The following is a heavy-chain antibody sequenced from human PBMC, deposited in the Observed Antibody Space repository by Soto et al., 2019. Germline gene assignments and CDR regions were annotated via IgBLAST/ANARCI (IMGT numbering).Heavy chain of an antibody. CDR2: ISYDGSNK. V-gene: IGHV3-30*18. CDR1: GFTFSSYG. Sequence: QVQLVESGGGVVQPGRSLRLSCAASGFTFSSYGMHWVRQAPGKGLEWVAVISYDGSNKYYADSVKGRFTISRDNSKNTLXLXMXRLRSEDTAVYYCAKDLSDLTYYYGSGSYSYYGMDVWGQGTTVTVSS. CDR3: AKDLSDLTYYYGSGSYSYYGMDV. J-gene: IGHJ6*02. D-gene: IGHD3-10*01.